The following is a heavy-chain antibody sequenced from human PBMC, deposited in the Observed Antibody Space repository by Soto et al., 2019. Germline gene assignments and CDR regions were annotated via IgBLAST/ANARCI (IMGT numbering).Heavy chain of an antibody. CDR3: ARVVPGAETWFGP. D-gene: IGHD2-2*01. CDR2: ISLYSDGT. Sequence: QVQLVQSGGEVKRPGASVKVSCKTSGYTFSNYGITWVRQAPGQPLEWLGWISLYSDGTNYAQKFQGRVSMTTDPSKTTAYMELRSLRPDATAVYYCARVVPGAETWFGPWGQVTLLSVSS. CDR1: GYTFSNYG. V-gene: IGHV1-18*01. J-gene: IGHJ5*02.